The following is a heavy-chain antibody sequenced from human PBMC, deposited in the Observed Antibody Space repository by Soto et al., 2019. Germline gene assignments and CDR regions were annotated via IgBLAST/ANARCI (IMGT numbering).Heavy chain of an antibody. Sequence: GGSLRLSCAASGFTFSDYYMSWIRQAPGKGLEWVSYISSSGSTIYYADSVKGRFTISRDNAKNSLYLQMNSLRAEDTAVYYCARDLDVLVPAAIVQSHAFDIWGQGTTVTVSS. D-gene: IGHD2-2*01. CDR3: ARDLDVLVPAAIVQSHAFDI. J-gene: IGHJ3*02. CDR1: GFTFSDYY. CDR2: ISSSGSTI. V-gene: IGHV3-11*01.